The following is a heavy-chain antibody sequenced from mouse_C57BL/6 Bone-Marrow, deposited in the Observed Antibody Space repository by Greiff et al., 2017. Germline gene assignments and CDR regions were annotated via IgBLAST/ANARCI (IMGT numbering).Heavy chain of an antibody. D-gene: IGHD1-1*01. CDR3: ARQGITTVKGDFDY. J-gene: IGHJ2*01. CDR2: ISSGGSYT. CDR1: GFTFSSYG. V-gene: IGHV5-6*01. Sequence: EVQRVESGGDLVKPGGSLKLSCAASGFTFSSYGMSWVRQTPDKRLEWVATISSGGSYTYYPDSVKGRFTISRDNAKNTLYLQMSSLKSEDTAMYYCARQGITTVKGDFDYWGQGTTLTVSS.